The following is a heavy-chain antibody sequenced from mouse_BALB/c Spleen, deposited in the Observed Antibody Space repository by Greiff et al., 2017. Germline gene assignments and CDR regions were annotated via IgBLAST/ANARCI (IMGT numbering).Heavy chain of an antibody. Sequence: VQLQQSGPELVKPGASVKISCKASGYAFSSSWMNWVKQRPGQGLEWIGRIYPGDGDTNYNGKFKGKATLTADKSSSTAYMQLSSLTSVDSAVYFCARARNYPAMDYWGQGTSVTVSS. CDR2: IYPGDGDT. CDR1: GYAFSSSW. D-gene: IGHD2-1*01. V-gene: IGHV1-82*01. J-gene: IGHJ4*01. CDR3: ARARNYPAMDY.